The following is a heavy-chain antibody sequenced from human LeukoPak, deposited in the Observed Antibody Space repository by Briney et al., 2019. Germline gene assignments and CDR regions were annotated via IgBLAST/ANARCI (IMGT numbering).Heavy chain of an antibody. V-gene: IGHV3-7*03. CDR2: ISHDGSQK. D-gene: IGHD2/OR15-2a*01. J-gene: IGHJ4*02. CDR3: ATLQNWRFEY. Sequence: GGSLRLSCAASGFAFSDYYMSWVRQAPGKGLEWVAGISHDGSQKHYVDFFKGRFTISRDNAKSSLFLQLSSLRPEDTAVYYCATLQNWRFEYWGQGILVTVSS. CDR1: GFAFSDYY.